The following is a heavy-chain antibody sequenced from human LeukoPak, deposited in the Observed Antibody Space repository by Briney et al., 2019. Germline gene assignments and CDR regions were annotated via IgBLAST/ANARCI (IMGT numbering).Heavy chain of an antibody. CDR1: GASISSYY. J-gene: IGHJ4*02. V-gene: IGHV4-59*01. D-gene: IGHD2-15*01. Sequence: SETLSLTCTVSGASISSYYWSWIRQPPGKGLEWIGYIYYSGSTNYNPSLKSRVTISVDTSKNQFSLKLSSVTAADTAVYYCARDCSSGSCFDYWGQGTLVTVSS. CDR2: IYYSGST. CDR3: ARDCSSGSCFDY.